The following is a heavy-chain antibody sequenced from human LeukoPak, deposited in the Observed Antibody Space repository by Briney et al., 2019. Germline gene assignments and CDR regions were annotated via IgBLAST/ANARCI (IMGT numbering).Heavy chain of an antibody. J-gene: IGHJ4*02. D-gene: IGHD4-23*01. V-gene: IGHV4-59*08. CDR1: GGSISSYY. CDR2: FYYSGST. CDR3: ARHGGGGNTGMRRLYFDY. Sequence: PSETLSLTCTVSGGSISSYYWSWIRQPPGKGLEWIGYFYYSGSTNYNPSLKSRVTISVDTSKNQISLRLSSVTAADTAVYYCARHGGGGNTGMRRLYFDYWGQGTLVTVSS.